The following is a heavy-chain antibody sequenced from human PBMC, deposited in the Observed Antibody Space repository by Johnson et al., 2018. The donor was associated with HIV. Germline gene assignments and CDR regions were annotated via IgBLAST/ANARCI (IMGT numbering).Heavy chain of an antibody. Sequence: VQLVESGGGVVQPGRSLRLSCAASGFTFSSNYMRWVRQAPGKGLEWVSVINTGGSPGYADSVKGRFTISRDNAKNSLYLQMNSLRAEDTAVYYCATFGYTSGWIVTDDAFDVWGQGTMVTVSS. V-gene: IGHV3-66*02. CDR3: ATFGYTSGWIVTDDAFDV. D-gene: IGHD6-19*01. CDR2: INTGGSP. J-gene: IGHJ3*01. CDR1: GFTFSSNY.